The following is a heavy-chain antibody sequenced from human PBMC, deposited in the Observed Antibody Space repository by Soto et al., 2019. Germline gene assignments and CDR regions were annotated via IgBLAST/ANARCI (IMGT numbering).Heavy chain of an antibody. V-gene: IGHV3-15*01. J-gene: IGHJ5*02. CDR1: GGTFNNAW. D-gene: IGHD3-22*01. CDR3: TAQFYFDPSGYSVDT. CDR2: MKSKSEGETT. Sequence: XGSLRLSGSPSGGTFNNAWLGWVRKAPGRGLEWVGHMKSKSEGETTDYAAPVKGRFTISRDHSKNTVYLQMNSLTTEDTAVYYCTAQFYFDPSGYSVDTCGQGTLVTVS.